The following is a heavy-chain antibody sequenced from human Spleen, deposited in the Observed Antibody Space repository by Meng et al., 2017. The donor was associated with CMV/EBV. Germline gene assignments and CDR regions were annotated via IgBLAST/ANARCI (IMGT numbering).Heavy chain of an antibody. CDR3: ARGLTGTTIDYFDY. J-gene: IGHJ4*02. CDR1: GFSFRNYA. Sequence: ASGFSFRNYATHWVRQAPGKGLEWVAVISRSGTNKYYADSVKGRFTISRDNSKNTLNLQMNSLRVEDTAVYYCARGLTGTTIDYFDYWGQGTLVTVSS. V-gene: IGHV3-30*04. D-gene: IGHD1-7*01. CDR2: ISRSGTNK.